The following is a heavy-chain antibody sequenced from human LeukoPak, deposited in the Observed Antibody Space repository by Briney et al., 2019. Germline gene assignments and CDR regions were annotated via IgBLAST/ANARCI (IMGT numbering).Heavy chain of an antibody. CDR2: INHSGST. J-gene: IGHJ4*02. CDR3: ARGLVAAADPYYFDY. CDR1: GGYFSGYY. V-gene: IGHV4-34*01. D-gene: IGHD6-13*01. Sequence: SETLSLTCAVYGGYFSGYYWSWIRQPPGKGLEWIGEINHSGSTNYNPSLKSRVTISVDTSKNQFSLKLSSVTAADTAVYYCARGLVAAADPYYFDYWGQGTLVTVSS.